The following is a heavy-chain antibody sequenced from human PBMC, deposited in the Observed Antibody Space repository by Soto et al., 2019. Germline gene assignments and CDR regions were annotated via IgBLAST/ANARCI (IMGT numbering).Heavy chain of an antibody. Sequence: ASVKVSCKASGYTFTGYYMHWVRRAPGQGLEWMGWINPNSGGTNYAQKFQGWVTMTRDTSISTAYVELSRLRSDDTAVYYCASCSGGSCSYFDYWGQGTLVTVSS. J-gene: IGHJ4*02. V-gene: IGHV1-2*04. CDR1: GYTFTGYY. D-gene: IGHD2-15*01. CDR3: ASCSGGSCSYFDY. CDR2: INPNSGGT.